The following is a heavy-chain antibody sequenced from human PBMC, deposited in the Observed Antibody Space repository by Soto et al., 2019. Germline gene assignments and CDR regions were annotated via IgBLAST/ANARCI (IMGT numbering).Heavy chain of an antibody. Sequence: QVQLQESGPGLVKPSETLSLTCTVSGGSVSSGDYYWSWIRQPPGKGLEWIGYIYYSGNTNYNPSLKSRVIISGDTSKTLFSLKLTSVTAADTAGYYCARIPVDTSMIYWLDPWGQGTLVTVSS. J-gene: IGHJ5*02. D-gene: IGHD5-18*01. CDR1: GGSVSSGDYY. CDR3: ARIPVDTSMIYWLDP. V-gene: IGHV4-61*08. CDR2: IYYSGNT.